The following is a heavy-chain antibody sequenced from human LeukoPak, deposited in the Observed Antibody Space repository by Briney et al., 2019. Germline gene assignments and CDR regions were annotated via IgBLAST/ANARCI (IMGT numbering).Heavy chain of an antibody. D-gene: IGHD1-26*01. V-gene: IGHV3-21*01. CDR1: GFTFSSYS. J-gene: IGHJ4*02. Sequence: PGGSLRLSCAASGFTFSSYSMNWVRQAPGKGLEWVSSISSSSSYIYYADSVKGRFTISRDNAKNSLYLQMNSLRAEDTAVYYCARDLVGATGGDYWGQGTLVTVSS. CDR2: ISSSSSYI. CDR3: ARDLVGATGGDY.